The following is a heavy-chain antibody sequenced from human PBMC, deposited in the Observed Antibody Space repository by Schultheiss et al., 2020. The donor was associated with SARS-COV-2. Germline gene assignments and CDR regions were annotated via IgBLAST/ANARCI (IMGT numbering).Heavy chain of an antibody. D-gene: IGHD2-15*01. CDR1: GGSFSDYF. V-gene: IGHV4-34*01. Sequence: SQTLSLTCAVYGGSFSDYFWSWIRQPPGKGLEWIGEINHSGSTNYNPSLKSRVTISVDTSKNQFSLKLSSVTAADTAVYYCASDSTSDDSFGVWGRGTMVTVSS. CDR3: ASDSTSDDSFGV. J-gene: IGHJ3*01. CDR2: INHSGST.